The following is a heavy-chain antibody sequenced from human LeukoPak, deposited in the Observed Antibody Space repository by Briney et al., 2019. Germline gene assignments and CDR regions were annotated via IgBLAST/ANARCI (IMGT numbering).Heavy chain of an antibody. CDR3: ARAMGWRDAVDI. D-gene: IGHD6-19*01. Sequence: PGESLRLTCAVYGFTFSSYWMSWVRQAPGKGLEWVAKIKQDGSEKYYVDSVKGRFTIARDNVKISLYLQMSSLKAYETAVYYCARAMGWRDAVDIWGQGTMVTVSP. V-gene: IGHV3-7*01. CDR2: IKQDGSEK. CDR1: GFTFSSYW. J-gene: IGHJ3*02.